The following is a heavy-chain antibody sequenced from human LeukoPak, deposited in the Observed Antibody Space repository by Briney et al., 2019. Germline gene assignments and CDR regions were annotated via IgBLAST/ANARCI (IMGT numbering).Heavy chain of an antibody. CDR3: ARSSGSSWYFDY. CDR2: IYHSGST. J-gene: IGHJ4*02. Sequence: SETLSLTCTVSGGSISSGDYYWSWIRQPPGKGLEWIGYIYHSGSTYYNPSLKSRVTISVDRSKNQFSLKLSSVTAADTAVYYCARSSGSSWYFDYWGQGTLVTVSS. CDR1: GGSISSGDYY. D-gene: IGHD6-13*01. V-gene: IGHV4-30-4*08.